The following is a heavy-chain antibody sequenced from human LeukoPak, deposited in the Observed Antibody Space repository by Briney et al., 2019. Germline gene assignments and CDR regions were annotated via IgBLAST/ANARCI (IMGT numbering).Heavy chain of an antibody. CDR1: GFTFGDYA. V-gene: IGHV3-49*04. D-gene: IGHD3-9*01. CDR2: RRSKAYGGTT. J-gene: IGHJ6*04. CDR3: TSRKRYFDWLLGMDV. Sequence: PGGSLRLSRTASGFTFGDYAMSWVRQAAGKGLEGGGFRRSKAYGGTTEYAASVKGRFTISRDDYKSIAYLQMNSLKTEDTAVYYSTSRKRYFDWLLGMDVWGKGTTVTVSS.